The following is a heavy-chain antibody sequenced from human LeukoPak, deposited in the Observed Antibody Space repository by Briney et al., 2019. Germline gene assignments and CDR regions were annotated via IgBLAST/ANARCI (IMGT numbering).Heavy chain of an antibody. CDR2: IFPDDSDT. CDR3: ASFVAAVLY. V-gene: IGHV5-51*01. D-gene: IGHD6-13*01. Sequence: GESLKISCKGYRYSFTSYWIGWVRQMPGKGLEWMGIIFPDDSDTRYSPSFQGQVAISADKSIRTVDLQWSSLRASDTAMYYCASFVAAVLYWGQGTLVTVSS. CDR1: RYSFTSYW. J-gene: IGHJ4*02.